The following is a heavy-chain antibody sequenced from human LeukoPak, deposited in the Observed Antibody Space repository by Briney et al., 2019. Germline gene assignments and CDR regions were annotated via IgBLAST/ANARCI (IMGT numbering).Heavy chain of an antibody. J-gene: IGHJ6*02. CDR3: AVGIPASYYYYYGMDV. CDR2: IYYSGST. V-gene: IGHV4-39*07. CDR1: GGSISSSSYY. D-gene: IGHD2-2*01. Sequence: SETLSLTCTVSGGSISSSSYYWGWIRQPPGKGLEWIGSIYYSGSTYYNPSLKSRVTISVDTSRTQFSLKLSSVTAADTAVYYCAVGIPASYYYYYGMDVWGQGTTVTVSS.